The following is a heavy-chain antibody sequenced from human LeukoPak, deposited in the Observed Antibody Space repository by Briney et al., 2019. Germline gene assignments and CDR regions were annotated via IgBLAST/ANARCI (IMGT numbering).Heavy chain of an antibody. CDR2: IKSKTDGETT. Sequence: PGGSLRLSCAASGFTFNYAWMSWVRQAPGKGLEGVGRIKSKTDGETTDDAAPVKGRFTISRDDSKNTLYLQMNSLKTEDTALYYCTTAPSGYAYMNGWHLDYWGQGALVTVSS. CDR1: GFTFNYAW. D-gene: IGHD5-18*01. J-gene: IGHJ4*02. V-gene: IGHV3-15*01. CDR3: TTAPSGYAYMNGWHLDY.